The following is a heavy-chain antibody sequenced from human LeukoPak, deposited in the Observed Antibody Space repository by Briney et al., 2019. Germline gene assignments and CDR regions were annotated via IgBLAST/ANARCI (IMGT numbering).Heavy chain of an antibody. CDR1: GYTFINYG. D-gene: IGHD1-7*01. V-gene: IGHV1-18*01. CDR3: ARDTNNWSYKTAFDI. Sequence: ASLNVSCKASGYTFINYGVTWVRQAPGQGLEWMGLISAYNGNTNYAQKLQGRVTMTTDTSTSTAYMELRSLRSEDTAVYYCARDTNNWSYKTAFDIWGQGTMVTVSS. J-gene: IGHJ3*02. CDR2: ISAYNGNT.